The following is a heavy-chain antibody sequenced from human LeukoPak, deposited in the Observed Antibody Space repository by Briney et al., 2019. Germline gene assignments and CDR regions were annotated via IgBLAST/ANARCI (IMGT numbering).Heavy chain of an antibody. D-gene: IGHD6-19*01. CDR1: GGSISSSSYY. CDR3: ARESQWAFGLFDY. J-gene: IGHJ4*02. Sequence: PSETLSLTCTVSGGSISSSSYYWGGIRQPPGKGLEWIGSIYYSGSTYYNPSLKSRVTISVDTSKNQFSLKLSSVTAADTAVYYCARESQWAFGLFDYWGQGTLVTVSS. CDR2: IYYSGST. V-gene: IGHV4-39*07.